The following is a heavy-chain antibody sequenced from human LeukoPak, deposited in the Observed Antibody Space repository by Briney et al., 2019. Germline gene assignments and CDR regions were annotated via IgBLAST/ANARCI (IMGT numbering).Heavy chain of an antibody. CDR3: ARDPYDFWSGYYTYYYYMDV. V-gene: IGHV1-2*02. CDR1: GFTFTGYY. J-gene: IGHJ6*03. D-gene: IGHD3-3*01. CDR2: INPNSGGT. Sequence: ASVKVSCKASGFTFTGYYMHWVRQAPGQGLEWMGWINPNSGGTNYAQKFQGRVTMTRDTSISTAYMELSRLRSDDTAVYYCARDPYDFWSGYYTYYYYMDVWGKGTTVTVSS.